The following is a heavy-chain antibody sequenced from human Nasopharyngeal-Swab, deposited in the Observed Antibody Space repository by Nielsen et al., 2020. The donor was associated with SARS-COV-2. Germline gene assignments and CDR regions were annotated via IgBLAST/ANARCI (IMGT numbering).Heavy chain of an antibody. Sequence: GGSLRLSCAASGFTFSSYWMSWVRQAPGKGLEWVSVISGSDHTTYYADSVKGRFTNSRDNSKNTVNLQMNSLRVEDTAIYYCAKDRDSGDDSDDYYHYYGMDVWGQGTTVTVFS. V-gene: IGHV3-23*01. CDR2: ISGSDHTT. CDR3: AKDRDSGDDSDDYYHYYGMDV. J-gene: IGHJ6*02. CDR1: GFTFSSYW. D-gene: IGHD5-12*01.